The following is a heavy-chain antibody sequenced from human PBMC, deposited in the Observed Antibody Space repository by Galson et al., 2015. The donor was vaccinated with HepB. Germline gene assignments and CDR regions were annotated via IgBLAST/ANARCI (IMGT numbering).Heavy chain of an antibody. V-gene: IGHV3-21*01. D-gene: IGHD6-13*01. Sequence: SLRLSCAASGFTFSSYSMNWVRQAPGKGLEWVSSISSSSSYIYYADSVKGRFTISRDNAKNSLYLQMNSLRAEDTAVYYCARESGVLGRYSSSGAFDYWGQGTLVTVSS. J-gene: IGHJ4*02. CDR3: ARESGVLGRYSSSGAFDY. CDR2: ISSSSSYI. CDR1: GFTFSSYS.